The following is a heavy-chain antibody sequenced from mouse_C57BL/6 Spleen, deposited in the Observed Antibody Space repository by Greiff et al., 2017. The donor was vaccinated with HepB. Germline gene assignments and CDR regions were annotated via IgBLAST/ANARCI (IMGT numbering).Heavy chain of an antibody. Sequence: QVQLQQSGAELAKPGASVKLSCKASGYTFTSYWMHWVKQRPGQGLVWIGYINPSSGYTKYNQKFKDKATLTADKSSSTAYMQLSCLTYVGSAVYYCAYKGAQAPWFAYWGQGTLVTVSA. J-gene: IGHJ3*01. CDR3: AYKGAQAPWFAY. CDR2: INPSSGYT. CDR1: GYTFTSYW. V-gene: IGHV1-7*01. D-gene: IGHD3-2*02.